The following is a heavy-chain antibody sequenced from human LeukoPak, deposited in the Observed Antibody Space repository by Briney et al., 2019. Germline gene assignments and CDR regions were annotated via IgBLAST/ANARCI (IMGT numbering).Heavy chain of an antibody. D-gene: IGHD4-17*01. Sequence: SETLSLTCAVYGGSFSGYYWSWIRQPPGKGLEWIGEINHSGSTNYNPSLKSRVTISVDTSKNQFSLKLSSVTAADTAVYYCARAGDYGDYFDYWGQGTLVTVSS. J-gene: IGHJ4*02. CDR2: INHSGST. CDR3: ARAGDYGDYFDY. CDR1: GGSFSGYY. V-gene: IGHV4-34*01.